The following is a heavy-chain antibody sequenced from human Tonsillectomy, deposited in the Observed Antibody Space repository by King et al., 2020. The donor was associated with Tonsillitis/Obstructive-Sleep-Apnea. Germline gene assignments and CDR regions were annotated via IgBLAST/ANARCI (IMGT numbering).Heavy chain of an antibody. V-gene: IGHV1-18*01. CDR3: STDSGDYYGVGGY. D-gene: IGHD3-22*01. CDR2: ISAYNGIT. Sequence: VQLVESGVEVKKPGASVRVSCKASGYTFTSYGITWLRQAPGQGLYWMGWISAYNGITNYAQKFQGRVTLTTDTSTSTASLELRSLRSDDTAVYYCSTDSGDYYGVGGYWGQGSLVIVSS. J-gene: IGHJ4*02. CDR1: GYTFTSYG.